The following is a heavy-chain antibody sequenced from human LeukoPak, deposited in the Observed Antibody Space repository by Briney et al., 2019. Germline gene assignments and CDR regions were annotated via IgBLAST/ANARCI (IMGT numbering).Heavy chain of an antibody. CDR2: MNPNSGNT. V-gene: IGHV1-8*01. J-gene: IGHJ5*02. D-gene: IGHD6-13*01. CDR1: GYTFTSYD. Sequence: ASVKVSCKASGYTFTSYDINWVRQATGQGLEWMGWMNPNSGNTGYAQKFQGRVTMTRNTSISTAYMELSSLRSEDTAVYYCARSIAAAGMGWFDPWGRGTLVTVSS. CDR3: ARSIAAAGMGWFDP.